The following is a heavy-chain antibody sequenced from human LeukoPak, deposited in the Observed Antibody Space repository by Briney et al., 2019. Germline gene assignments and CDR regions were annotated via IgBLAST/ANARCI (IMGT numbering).Heavy chain of an antibody. CDR3: ATDYDYGSGSLYNWFDS. V-gene: IGHV3-30*04. Sequence: AGGSLRLSCEASGFTFSTYSMHWVRQAPGKGLEWVAVISYDGKNKYYADSVKGRFTISSDNAKNTLFLQMNSLRVEDTALYYCATDYDYGSGSLYNWFDSWGQGTLVTVSS. D-gene: IGHD3-10*01. CDR2: ISYDGKNK. J-gene: IGHJ5*01. CDR1: GFTFSTYS.